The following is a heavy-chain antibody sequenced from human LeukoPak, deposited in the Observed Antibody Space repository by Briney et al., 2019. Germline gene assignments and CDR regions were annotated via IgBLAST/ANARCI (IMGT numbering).Heavy chain of an antibody. CDR1: GGSISSYY. D-gene: IGHD6-19*01. Sequence: SETLSLTCTVSGGSISSYYWSWIRQPPGKGLEWIGYIYYSGSINYNPSLKSRVTISIDTSKNQFSLKLRSVTAADTAVYYCARHEAVAGSGGDFDYWGQGTLVTVSS. CDR2: IYYSGSI. V-gene: IGHV4-59*08. CDR3: ARHEAVAGSGGDFDY. J-gene: IGHJ4*02.